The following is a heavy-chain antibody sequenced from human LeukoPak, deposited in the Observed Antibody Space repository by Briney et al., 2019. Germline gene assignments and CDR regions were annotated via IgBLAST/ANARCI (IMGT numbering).Heavy chain of an antibody. CDR2: ISSSSSYK. Sequence: GGSLRLFCAASGFTFSSYSMKWVRQAPGKGLEWVSSISSSSSYKNYADSVNGRFTISRDNAKNSVYLQMNSLRAEDTAVYYCARDGTMVRRVIPRFDYWGQGTLVTVSS. J-gene: IGHJ4*02. V-gene: IGHV3-21*01. D-gene: IGHD3-10*01. CDR3: ARDGTMVRRVIPRFDY. CDR1: GFTFSSYS.